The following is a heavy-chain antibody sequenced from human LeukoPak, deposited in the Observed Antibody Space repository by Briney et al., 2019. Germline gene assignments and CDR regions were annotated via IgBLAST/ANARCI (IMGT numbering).Heavy chain of an antibody. D-gene: IGHD3-22*01. CDR2: INHSGST. CDR1: GGSVNSGSYY. CDR3: ASFRDSSAA. Sequence: SETLSLTCAVSGGSVNSGSYYWSWIRQPPGKGLEWIGEINHSGSTNYNPSLKSRVTISVDTSKNQFSLKLSSVTAADTAVYYCASFRDSSAAWGQGTLVTVSS. J-gene: IGHJ5*02. V-gene: IGHV4-34*01.